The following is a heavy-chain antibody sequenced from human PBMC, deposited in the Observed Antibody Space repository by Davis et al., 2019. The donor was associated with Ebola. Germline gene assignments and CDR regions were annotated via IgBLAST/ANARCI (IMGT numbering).Heavy chain of an antibody. CDR3: ARVALGYSSGWHGDH. CDR2: ISNGGSMI. CDR1: GFTSSDYY. Sequence: PGGSLRLSCAASGFTSSDYYMSWIRQAPGKGLEWVSYISNGGSMIYDADSVKGRFTISRDNAKNSVSLQMNSLRVDDTAVYYCARVALGYSSGWHGDHWGQGVLVTVS. J-gene: IGHJ4*02. V-gene: IGHV3-11*01. D-gene: IGHD6-19*01.